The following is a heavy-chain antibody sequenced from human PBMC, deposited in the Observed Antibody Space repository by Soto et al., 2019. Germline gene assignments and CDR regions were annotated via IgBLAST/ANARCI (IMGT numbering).Heavy chain of an antibody. J-gene: IGHJ6*02. CDR3: ARDLRVRYYYYGMDV. V-gene: IGHV5-51*01. D-gene: IGHD1-1*01. CDR2: IYPGDSDT. Sequence: GESLKISCKGSGYSFTSYWIGWVRQMPGKGLEWMGIIYPGDSDTRYSPSFQGQVTISADKSISTAYLQWSSLKASDTAMYYCARDLRVRYYYYGMDVWGQGTTVTVSS. CDR1: GYSFTSYW.